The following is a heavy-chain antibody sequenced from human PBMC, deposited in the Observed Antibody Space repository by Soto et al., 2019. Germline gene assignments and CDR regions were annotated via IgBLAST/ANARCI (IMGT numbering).Heavy chain of an antibody. CDR2: ISKDARSQ. CDR1: GFSFSDFA. J-gene: IGHJ4*02. CDR3: TTVTTPTDQ. D-gene: IGHD1-1*01. Sequence: QVKLVESGGGVVQTGNSLALSCVASGFSFSDFAMHWVRQAPGKGLEWVGRISKDARSQFCAESLQGRATLSRDNSLNTVSLHMTNLTSEDTAIYYCTTVTTPTDQWGQGVPVSVSS. V-gene: IGHV3-30*14.